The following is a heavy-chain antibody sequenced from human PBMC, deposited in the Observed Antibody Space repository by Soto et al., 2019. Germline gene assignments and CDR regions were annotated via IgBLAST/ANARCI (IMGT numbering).Heavy chain of an antibody. D-gene: IGHD4-17*01. V-gene: IGHV3-23*01. CDR3: AKKIRTVTTNVDY. Sequence: GGSLRLSCEGSGFTFSSYSMNWVRQAPGKGLEWVSAISGSGGSTYYADSVKGRFTISRDNSKNTLYLQMNSLRAEDTAVYYCAKKIRTVTTNVDYWGQGTLVTVSS. J-gene: IGHJ4*02. CDR1: GFTFSSYS. CDR2: ISGSGGST.